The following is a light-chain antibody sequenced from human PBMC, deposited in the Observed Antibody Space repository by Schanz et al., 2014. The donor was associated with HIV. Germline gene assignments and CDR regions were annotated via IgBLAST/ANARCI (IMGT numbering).Light chain of an antibody. CDR1: QSISSY. Sequence: DIQMTQSPSSLSASAGDRVTITCRASQSISSYLNWYQQKPGKAPKLLIYATSSLQSGVPSRFSGSGSGTDFTLIISSLQPEDFGSYYCQETYSTPSITFGQGTRLEIK. J-gene: IGKJ5*01. V-gene: IGKV1-39*01. CDR2: ATS. CDR3: QETYSTPSIT.